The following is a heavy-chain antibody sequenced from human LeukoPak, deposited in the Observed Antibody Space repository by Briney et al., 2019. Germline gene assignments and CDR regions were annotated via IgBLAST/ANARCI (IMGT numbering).Heavy chain of an antibody. D-gene: IGHD6-13*01. CDR2: ITSGSNYM. J-gene: IGHJ4*02. CDR3: AKDQSSSWDGYYFDY. Sequence: GGSLRLSCAASGFSFSYYSMHWVRQAPGKGLEWVSSITSGSNYMYYADSVKGRFTISRDNAKNSLYLQMNSLRAEDTAVYYCAKDQSSSWDGYYFDYWGQGTLVTVSS. CDR1: GFSFSYYS. V-gene: IGHV3-21*04.